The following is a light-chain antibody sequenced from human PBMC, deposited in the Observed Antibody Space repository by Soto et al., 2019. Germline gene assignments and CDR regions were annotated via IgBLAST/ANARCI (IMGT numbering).Light chain of an antibody. V-gene: IGKV3-15*01. CDR1: QSLTSS. CDR2: GAS. Sequence: EIVMTQSPDTLSVSPGERVTLSCRASQSLTSSLAWYQQKPGQAPRLLIYGASTRATGTPARFSGSGSGTEFTLTISSLQSVDFAVYYCQQYNNLPDMYTFGQGTKPEIK. CDR3: QQYNNLPDMYT. J-gene: IGKJ2*01.